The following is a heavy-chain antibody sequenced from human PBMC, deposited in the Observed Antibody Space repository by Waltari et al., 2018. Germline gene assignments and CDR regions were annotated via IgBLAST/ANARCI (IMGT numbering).Heavy chain of an antibody. Sequence: EVQLVESGGGLVKPGGSLRLSCAASGFTFSNAWMSWVRQAPGKGLEWVGRIKSKTDGRTTDYAAPVKGRFTISRDDSKNTLYLQMNSLKTEDTAVYYCTTEIVVVPFDYWRQGTLVTVSS. CDR3: TTEIVVVPFDY. CDR1: GFTFSNAW. D-gene: IGHD2-21*01. J-gene: IGHJ4*02. V-gene: IGHV3-15*01. CDR2: IKSKTDGRTT.